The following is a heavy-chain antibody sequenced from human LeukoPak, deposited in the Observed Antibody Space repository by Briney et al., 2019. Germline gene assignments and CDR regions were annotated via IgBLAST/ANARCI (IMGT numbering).Heavy chain of an antibody. CDR2: ISWNSGSI. CDR1: GFTFDDYA. V-gene: IGHV3-9*01. CDR3: ARDTQRWFRRYYGMDV. J-gene: IGHJ6*02. Sequence: GGSLRLSCAASGFTFDDYAMHWVRQAPGKGLEWVSGISWNSGSIGYADSVKGRFTISRDNAKNSLYLQMNSLRAEDTAVYYCARDTQRWFRRYYGMDVWGQGTTVTVSS. D-gene: IGHD4-23*01.